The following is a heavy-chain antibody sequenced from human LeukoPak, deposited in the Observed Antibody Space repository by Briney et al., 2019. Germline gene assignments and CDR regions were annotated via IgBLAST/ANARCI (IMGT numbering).Heavy chain of an antibody. J-gene: IGHJ6*03. V-gene: IGHV4-39*01. CDR3: ASSGITIFGVVIRDYYMDV. CDR1: GGSISSSSYY. CDR2: IYYSGST. D-gene: IGHD3-3*01. Sequence: SETLSLTCTVSGGSISSSSYYWGWIRQPPGKGLEWIGSIYYSGSTYYNPSLKSRVTISVDTSKNQFSLKLSSVTAADTAVYYCASSGITIFGVVIRDYYMDVWGKGTTVTVSS.